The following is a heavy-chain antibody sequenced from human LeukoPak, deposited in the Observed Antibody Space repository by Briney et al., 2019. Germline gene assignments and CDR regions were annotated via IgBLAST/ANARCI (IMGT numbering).Heavy chain of an antibody. CDR3: AKVGTQDNVVVVAATQWFDY. D-gene: IGHD2-15*01. V-gene: IGHV3-23*01. Sequence: GGSLRLSCAASGFTFSSYAMSWVRQAPGKGLEWVSAISGSGGSTYYADSVKGRFTISRDNSKNTLYLQMNSLRAEDTAVYYCAKVGTQDNVVVVAATQWFDYWGQGTLVTVSS. J-gene: IGHJ4*02. CDR2: ISGSGGST. CDR1: GFTFSSYA.